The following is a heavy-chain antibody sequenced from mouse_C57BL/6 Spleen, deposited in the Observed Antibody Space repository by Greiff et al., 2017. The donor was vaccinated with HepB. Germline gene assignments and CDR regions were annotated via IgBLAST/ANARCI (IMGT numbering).Heavy chain of an antibody. V-gene: IGHV1-64*01. J-gene: IGHJ2*01. CDR3: AREGELYYGSSDGY. CDR1: GYTFTSYW. D-gene: IGHD1-1*01. CDR2: IHPNSGST. Sequence: VQLQQSGAELVKPGASVKLSCKASGYTFTSYWMHWVKQRPGQGLEWIGMIHPNSGSTNYNEKFKSKATLTVDKSSSTAYMQLSSLTSEDSAVYYCAREGELYYGSSDGYWGQGTTLTVSS.